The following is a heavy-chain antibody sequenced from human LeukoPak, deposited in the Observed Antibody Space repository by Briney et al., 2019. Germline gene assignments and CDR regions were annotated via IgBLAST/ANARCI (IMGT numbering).Heavy chain of an antibody. D-gene: IGHD2-21*02. Sequence: ASVKVSCKASGYTFTSYYMHWVRQAPGQGLEWMGIINPSGGSTSYAQKFQGRVTMTRDTSTSTVYMELSSLRSEDTAVYYCAREVAYCGGDCYSELDYWGQGTLVIVSS. CDR2: INPSGGST. J-gene: IGHJ4*02. V-gene: IGHV1-46*01. CDR3: AREVAYCGGDCYSELDY. CDR1: GYTFTSYY.